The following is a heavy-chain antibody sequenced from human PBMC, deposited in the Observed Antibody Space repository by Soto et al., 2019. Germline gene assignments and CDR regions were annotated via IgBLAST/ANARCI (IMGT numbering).Heavy chain of an antibody. CDR3: AKGVRFLEWLFVDY. CDR1: GFTFSSYA. V-gene: IGHV3-23*01. CDR2: ISGSGGST. J-gene: IGHJ4*02. Sequence: GGSLILSCAASGFTFSSYAMSWVRQAPGKGLEWVSAISGSGGSTYYADSVKGRFTISRDNSKNTLYLQMNSLRAEDTAVYYCAKGVRFLEWLFVDYWGQGTLVTVSS. D-gene: IGHD3-3*01.